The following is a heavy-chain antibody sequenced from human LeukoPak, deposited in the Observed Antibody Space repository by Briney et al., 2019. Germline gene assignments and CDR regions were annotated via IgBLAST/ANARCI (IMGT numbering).Heavy chain of an antibody. CDR1: GFTLSTSE. Sequence: PGGSLRLSCAASGFTLSTSEMNWVRQAPGKGLEWVSHIRGDNSVLYADSVKGRFTISSDKATNSVYLEMNSLRAEDTAVYYCAREVVTEAIYSGYDAFDIWGQGTTVTASS. J-gene: IGHJ3*02. D-gene: IGHD5-12*01. CDR2: IRGDNSV. CDR3: AREVVTEAIYSGYDAFDI. V-gene: IGHV3-48*03.